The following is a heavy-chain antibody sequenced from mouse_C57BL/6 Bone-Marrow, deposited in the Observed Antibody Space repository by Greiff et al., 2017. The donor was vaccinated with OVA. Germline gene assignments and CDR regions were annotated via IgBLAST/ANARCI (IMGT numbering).Heavy chain of an antibody. CDR3: AREGSYYGNGGFAY. J-gene: IGHJ3*01. V-gene: IGHV1-81*01. D-gene: IGHD2-10*01. CDR1: GYTFTSYG. Sequence: QVQLQQSGAELARPGASVKLSCKASGYTFTSYGISWVKQRTGQGLEWIGEIYPRSGNTYYNEKFKGKATLTADKSSSTAYMELRSLTSEDSAVYFCAREGSYYGNGGFAYWGQGTLVTVSA. CDR2: IYPRSGNT.